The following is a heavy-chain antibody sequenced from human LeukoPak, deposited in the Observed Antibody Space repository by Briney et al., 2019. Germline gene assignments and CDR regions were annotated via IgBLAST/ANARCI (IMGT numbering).Heavy chain of an antibody. Sequence: GGSLRLSCAASGFTFSTYAMHWVRQAPGKGLEYVSAISSNGGSTYYANSVKGRFTISKDNSKNTLYLQVGSLRAEDMAVYYCARVGDYSWAFDIWGQGTMVTVSS. CDR2: ISSNGGST. D-gene: IGHD2-15*01. CDR3: ARVGDYSWAFDI. V-gene: IGHV3-64*01. CDR1: GFTFSTYA. J-gene: IGHJ3*02.